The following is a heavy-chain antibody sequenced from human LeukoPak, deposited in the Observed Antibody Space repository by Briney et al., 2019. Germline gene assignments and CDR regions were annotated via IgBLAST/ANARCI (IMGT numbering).Heavy chain of an antibody. CDR1: GYNFKSYD. CDR2: MNPHGDYT. V-gene: IGHV1-8*01. Sequence: ASVKVSCKASGYNFKSYDINWVRQAAGQGLEWMGWMNPHGDYTGYSQKFQDRVTMTSDSSTTTAFMELSSLRSEDTAMYYCARSRGLEPYFDLWGRGTLVTVSS. CDR3: ARSRGLEPYFDL. D-gene: IGHD1-1*01. J-gene: IGHJ2*01.